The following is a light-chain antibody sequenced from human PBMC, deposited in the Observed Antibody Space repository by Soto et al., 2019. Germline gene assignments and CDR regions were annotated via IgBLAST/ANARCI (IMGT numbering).Light chain of an antibody. CDR2: GAS. Sequence: EIVLTQSPGTLSLSPGERATLSCRASQSVSISYLAWYQQKPGQAPRLLIYGASSRATDIPDRFRGSGSGTDFPLTISRLAPEVFAVYYSQQYGNSVTFRPGTKVAIK. V-gene: IGKV3-20*01. CDR3: QQYGNSVT. CDR1: QSVSISY. J-gene: IGKJ3*01.